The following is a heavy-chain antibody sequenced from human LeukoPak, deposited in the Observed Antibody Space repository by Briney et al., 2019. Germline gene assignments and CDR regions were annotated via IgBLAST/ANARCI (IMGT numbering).Heavy chain of an antibody. Sequence: SVKVSCKASGGTFSSYAISWVRQAPGQGLEWMGGIIPIFGTANYAQKFQGRVTITADESTSTAYMELSSLRSEDTVVYYCARGVPKRGSGSFNWFDPWGQGTLVTVSS. V-gene: IGHV1-69*13. J-gene: IGHJ5*02. CDR1: GGTFSSYA. CDR3: ARGVPKRGSGSFNWFDP. D-gene: IGHD3-10*01. CDR2: IIPIFGTA.